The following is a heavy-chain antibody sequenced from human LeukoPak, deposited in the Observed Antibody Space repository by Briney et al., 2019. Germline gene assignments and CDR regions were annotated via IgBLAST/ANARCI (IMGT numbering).Heavy chain of an antibody. Sequence: GGSLRLSCAASGFTFSSYWMYWVRQAPGKGLEWVANINPDGSQKYYVDSVKGRFTISRDNAKKSLDLQMNSLRAEDSAVYYCAPKGLDMWGKGTMVTVS. CDR3: APKGLDM. V-gene: IGHV3-7*02. CDR2: INPDGSQK. J-gene: IGHJ3*02. CDR1: GFTFSSYW.